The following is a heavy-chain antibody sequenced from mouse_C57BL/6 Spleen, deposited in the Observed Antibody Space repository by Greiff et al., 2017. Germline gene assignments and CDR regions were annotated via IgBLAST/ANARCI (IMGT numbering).Heavy chain of an antibody. V-gene: IGHV1-64*01. CDR1: GYTFTRYW. J-gene: IGHJ2*01. Sequence: QVQLQQPGAELVKPGASVKLSCKASGYTFTRYWMHWVKQRPGQGLEWIGMIHPNSGSTNYNEKFKSKATLTVDKSSSTAYMHLSSLTSEDSAVYDCARWQRGPLGYWGQGTTLTVSS. D-gene: IGHD4-1*02. CDR3: ARWQRGPLGY. CDR2: IHPNSGST.